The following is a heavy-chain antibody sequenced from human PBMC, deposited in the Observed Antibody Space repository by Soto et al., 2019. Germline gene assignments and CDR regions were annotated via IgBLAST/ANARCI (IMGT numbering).Heavy chain of an antibody. V-gene: IGHV3-74*01. J-gene: IGHJ4*02. CDR2: IDHDGPT. Sequence: EVQLVESGGGLVQPGESLRLSCSCSGFTFSNYWMHWVRQAPGKGLEWVSRIDHDGPTDYADSVRGRFTISRDNAENTLYLQMNRLRPDDTAVYYCVRDSHGDYWGQGTLVNVSS. CDR3: VRDSHGDY. CDR1: GFTFSNYW.